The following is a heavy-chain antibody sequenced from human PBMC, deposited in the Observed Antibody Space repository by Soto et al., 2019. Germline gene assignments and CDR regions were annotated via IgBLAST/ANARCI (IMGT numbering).Heavy chain of an antibody. Sequence: SETLSLTCNVYNYWGWFRQPPGKGLEWIGYIYYSGTKNYHPSLKSRVIMSVDTSKNELSLRLSFVTAADTAVYYCARLGPSFGGVIVFDYWGQGALVTVSS. CDR2: IYYSGTK. J-gene: IGHJ4*02. CDR1: NY. D-gene: IGHD3-16*02. CDR3: ARLGPSFGGVIVFDY. V-gene: IGHV4-59*08.